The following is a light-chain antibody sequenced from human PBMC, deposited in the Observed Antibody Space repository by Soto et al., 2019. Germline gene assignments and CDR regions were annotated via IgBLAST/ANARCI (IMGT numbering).Light chain of an antibody. CDR2: GNN. CDR3: QSYDSSLDVV. Sequence: QPVLTQPPSVSGAPGQRVTISCTGSSSNIGAGYDVHWYQQLPGTAPKLLIYGNNNRPSGVPDRFSGSKSGTSAALAITGLQAEDETDYYCQSYDSSLDVVFGGATKLTVL. J-gene: IGLJ2*01. V-gene: IGLV1-40*01. CDR1: SSNIGAGYD.